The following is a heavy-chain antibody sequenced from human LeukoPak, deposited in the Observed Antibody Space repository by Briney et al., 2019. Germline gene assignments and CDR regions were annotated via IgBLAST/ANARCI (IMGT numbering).Heavy chain of an antibody. CDR3: ARVFDS. CDR1: GGSASTSDYY. Sequence: PSETLSLTCTVSGGSASTSDYYWGWIRQSPVKGLEWIGDVFYTGKTNYNPSLRGRATISIDTSKNQFSLKLTYVTAADSAVYYCARVFDSWGQGTLVTVPS. J-gene: IGHJ4*02. V-gene: IGHV4-39*07. CDR2: VFYTGKT.